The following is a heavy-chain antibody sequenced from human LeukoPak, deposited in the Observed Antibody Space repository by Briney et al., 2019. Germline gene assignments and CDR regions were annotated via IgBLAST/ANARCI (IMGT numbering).Heavy chain of an antibody. Sequence: GGSLRFSCAASGFTFSSYWMHWVRQTPGKGLVWVSRINSDGSSTSYADSVKGRFTVSRDNAKNTLYVQMNSLRAEDTAVYYCARDQTPDYYESSGYSDAFDIWRRGTMVTVSS. CDR3: ARDQTPDYYESSGYSDAFDI. V-gene: IGHV3-74*01. CDR2: INSDGSST. D-gene: IGHD3-22*01. J-gene: IGHJ3*02. CDR1: GFTFSSYW.